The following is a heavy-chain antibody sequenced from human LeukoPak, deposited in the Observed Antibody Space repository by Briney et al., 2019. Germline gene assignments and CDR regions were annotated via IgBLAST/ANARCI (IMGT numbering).Heavy chain of an antibody. CDR1: GGSISSSSYY. CDR3: ARNRDGYNSFDY. J-gene: IGHJ4*02. CDR2: IYYSGST. D-gene: IGHD5-24*01. Sequence: SETLSLTCTVSGGSISSSSYYWGWIRQPPGKGLEWIGSIYYSGSTYYNPSLKSRVTISVDTSKNQFSLKLSSVTAADTAVYYCARNRDGYNSFDYWGQGTLVTVSS. V-gene: IGHV4-39*07.